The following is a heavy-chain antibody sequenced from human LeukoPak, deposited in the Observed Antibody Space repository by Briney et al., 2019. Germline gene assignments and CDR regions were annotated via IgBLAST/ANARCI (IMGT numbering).Heavy chain of an antibody. V-gene: IGHV3-23*01. CDR2: ISATGGTT. J-gene: IGHJ6*02. CDR3: AKDLSSNYYYYYGMDV. Sequence: GRSLRLSCVVSGFTFSSYGMNWVRQAPGKGLEWVSVISATGGTTDYADSVKGRFTISRDNSKNTLYLQMNSLRAEDTAVYYCAKDLSSNYYYYYGMDVWGQGTTVTVSS. CDR1: GFTFSSYG. D-gene: IGHD4-4*01.